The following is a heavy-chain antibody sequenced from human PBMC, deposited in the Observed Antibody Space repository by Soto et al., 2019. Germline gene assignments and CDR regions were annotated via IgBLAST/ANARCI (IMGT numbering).Heavy chain of an antibody. D-gene: IGHD3-10*01. Sequence: QITLKESGPTLVKPTQTLTLTCTFSGFSLSTSGVGVGWIRQPPGKALEWLALIYWDDDKRYSPSLKSRLTIPQDTPKNPGGPKNTNMDPVGTAKYFCSHRPGGIWVGGYRVEPLGQGTLVTISS. CDR2: IYWDDDK. CDR3: SHRPGGIWVGGYRVEP. V-gene: IGHV2-5*02. CDR1: GFSLSTSGVG. J-gene: IGHJ5*02.